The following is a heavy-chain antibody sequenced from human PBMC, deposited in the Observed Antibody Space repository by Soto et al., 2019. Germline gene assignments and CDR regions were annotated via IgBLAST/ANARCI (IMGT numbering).Heavy chain of an antibody. J-gene: IGHJ6*03. Sequence: SETLSLTCTVSGGSISSYYWSWIRQPPGKGLEWIGYIYYSGSTNYNPSLKSRVTISVDTSKNQFSLKLSSVTAADTAVYYCARDLGYCSSTSCYGDYYYMDVWGKWTTVTVSS. CDR3: ARDLGYCSSTSCYGDYYYMDV. V-gene: IGHV4-59*01. CDR2: IYYSGST. D-gene: IGHD2-2*01. CDR1: GGSISSYY.